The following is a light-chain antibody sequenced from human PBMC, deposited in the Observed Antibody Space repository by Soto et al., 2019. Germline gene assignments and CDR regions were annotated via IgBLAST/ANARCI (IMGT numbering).Light chain of an antibody. J-gene: IGLJ1*01. CDR3: SAYTTTSTLI. CDR2: EVN. CDR1: SSDVGGYDY. V-gene: IGLV2-14*01. Sequence: QSVLTQPPSASGSPGQSVTISCTGTSSDVGGYDYVSWYQQHPGTAPKLMLYEVNNRPSGVSNRFSGSKSGNTASLIISGLQTEDEADYYCSAYTTTSTLIFGTGTKVTVL.